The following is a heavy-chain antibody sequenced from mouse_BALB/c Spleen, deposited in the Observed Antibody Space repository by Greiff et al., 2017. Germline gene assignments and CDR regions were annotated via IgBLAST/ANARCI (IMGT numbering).Heavy chain of an antibody. Sequence: VQLQQSGAELAKPGASVKMSCKASGYTFTSYWMHWVKQRPGQGLEWIGYINPSTGYTEYNQKFKDKATLTADKSSSTAYMQLSSLTSEDSAVYYCARSQYYGSGGFAYWGQGTLVTVSA. CDR1: GYTFTSYW. CDR2: INPSTGYT. J-gene: IGHJ3*01. CDR3: ARSQYYGSGGFAY. D-gene: IGHD1-1*01. V-gene: IGHV1-7*01.